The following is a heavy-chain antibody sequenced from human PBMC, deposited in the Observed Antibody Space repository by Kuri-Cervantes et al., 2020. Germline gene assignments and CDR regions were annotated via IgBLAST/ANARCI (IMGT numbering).Heavy chain of an antibody. CDR3: ARDDYDYVWGSWGIPDGAFDI. V-gene: IGHV1-69*13. CDR1: GGTFSSYA. Sequence: SVKVSCKASGGTFSSYAISWVRQAPGQGLEWMGGIIPIFGTANYAQKFQGRVTITADESTSTAYMELSSLRAEDTAVYYCARDDYDYVWGSWGIPDGAFDIWGQGTMVTVSS. J-gene: IGHJ3*02. D-gene: IGHD3-16*01. CDR2: IIPIFGTA.